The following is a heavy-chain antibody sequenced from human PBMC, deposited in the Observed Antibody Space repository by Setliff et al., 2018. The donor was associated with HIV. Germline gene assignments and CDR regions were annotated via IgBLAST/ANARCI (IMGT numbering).Heavy chain of an antibody. CDR1: GGSLSGYH. V-gene: IGHV4-34*01. CDR2: INHSGIT. D-gene: IGHD2-21*02. CDR3: VRLSETAMASFDS. J-gene: IGHJ4*02. Sequence: PSETLSLTCAVYGGSLSGYHWSWIRQSPEKGLEWIGDINHSGITNYNPSLKSRVTISAGPSKTQFSLNLTSVTAADTDVYYCVRLSETAMASFDSWGQGILVTVSS.